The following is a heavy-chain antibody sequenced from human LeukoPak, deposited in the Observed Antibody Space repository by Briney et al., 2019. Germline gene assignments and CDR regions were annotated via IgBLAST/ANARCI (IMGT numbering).Heavy chain of an antibody. CDR1: GYTFTGYY. J-gene: IGHJ4*02. Sequence: ASVKVSCKASGYTFTGYYMHWVRQAPGQGLEWMGWINPNSGGTNYAQKFQGRVTMTRDTSISTAYMELSRLRSDDTAVYYCAISLRYFDWLLFDWGQGTLVTVSS. CDR3: AISLRYFDWLLFD. CDR2: INPNSGGT. D-gene: IGHD3-9*01. V-gene: IGHV1-2*02.